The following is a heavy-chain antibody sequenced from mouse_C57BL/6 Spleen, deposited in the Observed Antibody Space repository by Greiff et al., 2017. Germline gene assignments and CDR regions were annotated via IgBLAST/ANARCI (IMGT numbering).Heavy chain of an antibody. CDR2: IYPGDGDT. CDR3: AREYDFYAMGY. D-gene: IGHD2-10*02. Sequence: QVQLQQSGAELVKPGASVKISCKASGYAFSSYWMNWVKQRPGKGLEWIGQIYPGDGDTNYNGKFKGKATLTADKSSSTAYMQLSSLTSEDSAVYFCAREYDFYAMGYRGQRNSETVSS. CDR1: GYAFSSYW. J-gene: IGHJ4*01. V-gene: IGHV1-80*01.